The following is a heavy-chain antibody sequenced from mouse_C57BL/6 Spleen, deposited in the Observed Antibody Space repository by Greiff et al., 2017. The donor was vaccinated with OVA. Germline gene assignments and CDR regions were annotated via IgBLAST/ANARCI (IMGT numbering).Heavy chain of an antibody. CDR3: ARLPYYDYDGGGGYAMDY. V-gene: IGHV2-2*01. CDR1: GFSLTSYG. Sequence: QVQLQQSGPGLVQPSQSLSITCTVSGFSLTSYGVHWVRQSPGKGLEWLGVIWSGGSTDYNAAFISRLSISKDNSKSQVFFKMNSLQADDTAIYYCARLPYYDYDGGGGYAMDYWGQGTSVTVSS. D-gene: IGHD2-4*01. CDR2: IWSGGST. J-gene: IGHJ4*01.